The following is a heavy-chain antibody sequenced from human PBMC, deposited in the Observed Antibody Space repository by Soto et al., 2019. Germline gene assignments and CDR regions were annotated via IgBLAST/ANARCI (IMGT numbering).Heavy chain of an antibody. CDR3: ARGVPSLYYYYGMDV. D-gene: IGHD2-2*01. CDR2: IYYSGST. V-gene: IGHV4-30-4*01. J-gene: IGHJ6*02. CDR1: GGSISSGDYY. Sequence: PSETLSLTCTVSGGSISSGDYYWSWIRQPPWKGLEWIGYIYYSGSTYYNPSLKSRVTISVDTSKNQFSLKLSSVTAADTAVYYCARGVPSLYYYYGMDVWGQGTTVTVSS.